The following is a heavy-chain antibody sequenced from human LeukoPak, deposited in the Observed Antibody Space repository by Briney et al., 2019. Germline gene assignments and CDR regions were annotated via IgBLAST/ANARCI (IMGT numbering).Heavy chain of an antibody. D-gene: IGHD1-26*01. V-gene: IGHV1-18*04. CDR2: ITPYNGHT. Sequence: ASVKVSCKASGYTFTGYYMHWVRQAPGQGLEWMAWITPYNGHTNYAQKFQGRVTMTTDTSTSTAYMELRSLRFDDTAVYYCARGDHSGSYLIDYWGQGTLVTVSS. J-gene: IGHJ4*02. CDR3: ARGDHSGSYLIDY. CDR1: GYTFTGYY.